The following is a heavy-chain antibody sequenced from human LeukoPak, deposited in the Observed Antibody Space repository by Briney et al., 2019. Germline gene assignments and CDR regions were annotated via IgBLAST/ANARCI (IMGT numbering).Heavy chain of an antibody. CDR1: GFTFDDYG. V-gene: IGHV3-20*04. Sequence: GGSLRLSCAASGFTFDDYGMSWVRQAPGKGLEWVSGINWNGGSTGYADSVKGRFTTSRDNAKNSLYLQMNRLRAEDTALYYCARVRYGSGSYYNYYYYYMDVWGKGTTVTVSS. CDR3: ARVRYGSGSYYNYYYYYMDV. CDR2: INWNGGST. J-gene: IGHJ6*03. D-gene: IGHD3-10*01.